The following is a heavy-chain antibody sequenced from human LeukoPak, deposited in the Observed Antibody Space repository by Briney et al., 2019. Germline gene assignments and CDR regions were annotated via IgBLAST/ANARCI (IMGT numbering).Heavy chain of an antibody. V-gene: IGHV1-69*10. J-gene: IGHJ6*02. CDR3: ARGVGWVKSHYYGMDV. D-gene: IGHD3-16*01. CDR1: GGTFSSYA. Sequence: ASVKVSCKASGGTFSSYAISWVRQAPGQGLEWMGGIIPILGIANYAQKFQGRVTITADESTSTAYMELSSLRSEDTAVYYCARGVGWVKSHYYGMDVWGQGTTVTVSS. CDR2: IIPILGIA.